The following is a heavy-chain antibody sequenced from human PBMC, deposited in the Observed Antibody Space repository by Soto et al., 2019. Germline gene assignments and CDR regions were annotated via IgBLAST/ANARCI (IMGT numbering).Heavy chain of an antibody. V-gene: IGHV1-2*02. J-gene: IGHJ4*02. CDR3: ARDLAKGGGSAGFDY. Sequence: QVQLVQSGAEVKKPGASVNVSCKASGYTFTVYYMHWVRQAPGQGLEWVGWINPKSGGTMYPQKFQGRVTMTWDTSISTAYMALTRLISDDTAVSYCARDLAKGGGSAGFDYWGQGTLVTVSS. CDR1: GYTFTVYY. CDR2: INPKSGGT. D-gene: IGHD1-26*01.